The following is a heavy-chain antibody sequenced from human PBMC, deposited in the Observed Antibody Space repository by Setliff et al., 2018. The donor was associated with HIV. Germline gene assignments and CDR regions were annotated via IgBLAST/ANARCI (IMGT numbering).Heavy chain of an antibody. CDR3: VGGDSREH. CDR2: ISGSGDST. D-gene: IGHD2-21*01. Sequence: GGSLRLSCAASGFTFTNRYMSWVRQAPGKGLEWVSAISGSGDSTYYADSVKGRFTISRDNAKNSLYLQMNSLRAEDTAVYYCVGGDSREHWGQGTLVTVSS. V-gene: IGHV3-23*01. CDR1: GFTFTNRY. J-gene: IGHJ1*01.